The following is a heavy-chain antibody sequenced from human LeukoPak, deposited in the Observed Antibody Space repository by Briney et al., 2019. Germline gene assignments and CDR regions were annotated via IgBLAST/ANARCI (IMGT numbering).Heavy chain of an antibody. CDR1: GFTVSSNY. CDR3: ARDRGGSYAAFDY. CDR2: ISSSSSYI. D-gene: IGHD1-26*01. Sequence: PGGSLRLSCAASGFTVSSNYMSWVRQAPGKGLEWVSSISSSSSYIHYADSVKGRFTISRDNAKNSLYLQMNSLRAEDTAVYYCARDRGGSYAAFDYWGQGTLVTVSS. J-gene: IGHJ4*02. V-gene: IGHV3-21*01.